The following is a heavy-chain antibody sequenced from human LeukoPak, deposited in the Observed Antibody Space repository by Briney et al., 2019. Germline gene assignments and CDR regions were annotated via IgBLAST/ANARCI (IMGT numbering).Heavy chain of an antibody. D-gene: IGHD3-3*01. CDR2: ISGSGGRT. CDR1: GFTFRSYD. J-gene: IGHJ5*02. CDR3: AKGGAIFGVVIHWFDP. Sequence: GGSLRLSCAASGFTFRSYDMSWVRQAPGKGLEWVSGISGSGGRTDYADSVKGRFTISRDNSKNTLYLQMNSLRVEDTAVYYCAKGGAIFGVVIHWFDPWGKGTLVIVSS. V-gene: IGHV3-23*01.